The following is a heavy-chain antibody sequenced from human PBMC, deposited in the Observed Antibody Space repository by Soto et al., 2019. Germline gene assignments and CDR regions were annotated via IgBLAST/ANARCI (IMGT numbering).Heavy chain of an antibody. J-gene: IGHJ3*02. CDR1: GFIFRTHA. CDR2: ISASGDTT. CDR3: AKDGGTYYDIPFAFDI. V-gene: IGHV3-23*01. Sequence: GGALRLSCAASGFIFRTHAMSWVRQAPGKGLEWVSVISASGDTTYYADSVKGRFTISRDNSKSTLSLHMNSLGAEDTALYYCAKDGGTYYDIPFAFDIWGQGTVVTVSS. D-gene: IGHD3-9*01.